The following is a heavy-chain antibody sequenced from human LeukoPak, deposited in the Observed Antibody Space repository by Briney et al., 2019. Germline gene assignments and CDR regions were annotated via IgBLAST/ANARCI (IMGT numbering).Heavy chain of an antibody. J-gene: IGHJ6*03. CDR2: ISSSSSYI. CDR3: ARSFYDILTGYQDYYYYYMDV. V-gene: IGHV3-21*01. CDR1: GFTFSSYS. Sequence: GGSLRLSCAASGFTFSSYSMNWVRQAPGKGLEWVSSISSSSSYIYYADSVKGRFTISRDNAKNSLYLQMNSLRAEDTAVYYCARSFYDILTGYQDYYYYYMDVWGKGTTVTVSS. D-gene: IGHD3-9*01.